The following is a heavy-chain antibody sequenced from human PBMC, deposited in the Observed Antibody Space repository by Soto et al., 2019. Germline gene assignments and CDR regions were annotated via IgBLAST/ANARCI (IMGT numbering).Heavy chain of an antibody. CDR1: GFTFSSYA. J-gene: IGHJ4*02. CDR3: AKGTLGWCSGVTCYPFDS. CDR2: ITRSGDAT. Sequence: EVQLLESGGRLEQPGGSLRLSCAASGFTFSSYAMTWVHQAPGKGLECVSVITRSGDATAYADSVKGRFTMSRDNSKNTLFLQMNSLRVEDTAVYYCAKGTLGWCSGVTCYPFDSWGQGTLVTVSS. D-gene: IGHD2-15*01. V-gene: IGHV3-23*01.